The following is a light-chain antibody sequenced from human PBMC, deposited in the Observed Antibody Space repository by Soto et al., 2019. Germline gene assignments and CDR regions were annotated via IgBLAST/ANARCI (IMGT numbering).Light chain of an antibody. J-gene: IGLJ1*01. Sequence: QSVLKQPPSVSGAPGQRVTISCTGSSSNIGAGYDVHWYQRLPGTAPKVLIYNNNNRPSGVPDRFSGSKSGTSASLAITGLQAEDEADYYCQSYDSSLSGSYVFGTGTKLTVL. CDR3: QSYDSSLSGSYV. V-gene: IGLV1-40*01. CDR2: NNN. CDR1: SSNIGAGYD.